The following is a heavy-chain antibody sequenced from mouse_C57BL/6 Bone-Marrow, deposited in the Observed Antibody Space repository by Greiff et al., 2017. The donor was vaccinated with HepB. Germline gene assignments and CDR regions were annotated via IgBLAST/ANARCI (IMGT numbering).Heavy chain of an antibody. Sequence: QVQLKQSGAELARPGASVKLSCKASGYTFTSYGISWVKQRTGQGLEWIGEIYPRSGNTYYNEKFKGKATLTADKSSSTAYMELRSLTSEDSAVYFCARYFMSRYFDYWGQGTTLTVSS. V-gene: IGHV1-81*01. CDR1: GYTFTSYG. CDR3: ARYFMSRYFDY. J-gene: IGHJ2*01. D-gene: IGHD1-1*01. CDR2: IYPRSGNT.